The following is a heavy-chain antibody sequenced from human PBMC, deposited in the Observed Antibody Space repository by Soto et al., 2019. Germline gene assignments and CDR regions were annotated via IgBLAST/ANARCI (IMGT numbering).Heavy chain of an antibody. D-gene: IGHD6-13*01. V-gene: IGHV1-18*01. CDR2: ISAYNGNT. Sequence: GASVKVSCKASGYTFTSYGISWVRQAPGQGLEWMGWISAYNGNTNYAQKLQGRVTMTTDTSTSTAYMELRSLRSDDTAVYYCAREMSFSSSWYYFDYWGQGTLVTVSS. CDR3: AREMSFSSSWYYFDY. CDR1: GYTFTSYG. J-gene: IGHJ4*02.